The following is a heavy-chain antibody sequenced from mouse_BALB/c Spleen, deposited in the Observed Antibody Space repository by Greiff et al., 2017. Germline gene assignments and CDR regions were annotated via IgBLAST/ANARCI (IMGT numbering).Heavy chain of an antibody. D-gene: IGHD2-3*01. CDR2: ISYSGST. CDR3: ARDDGYHMDY. Sequence: EVQLQQSGPGLVKPSQSLSLTCTVTGYSITSDYAWNWIRQFPGNKLEWMGYISYSGSTSYNPSLKSRISITRDTSKNQFFLQLNSVTTEDTATYYCARDDGYHMDYWGQGTSVTVSS. V-gene: IGHV3-2*02. J-gene: IGHJ4*01. CDR1: GYSITSDYA.